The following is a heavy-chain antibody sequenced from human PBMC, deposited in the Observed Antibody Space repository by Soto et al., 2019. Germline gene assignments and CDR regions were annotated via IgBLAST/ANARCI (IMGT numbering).Heavy chain of an antibody. CDR3: AKERGVVVTADAFDI. CDR2: ISWNSGSI. Sequence: PGGSLRLSCAASGFTFDDYAMHWVRQAPGKGLEWVSGISWNSGSIGYADSVKGRFTISRGNAKNSLYLQMNSLRAEDTALYYCAKERGVVVTADAFDIWGQGTMVTVSS. D-gene: IGHD3-22*01. V-gene: IGHV3-9*01. CDR1: GFTFDDYA. J-gene: IGHJ3*02.